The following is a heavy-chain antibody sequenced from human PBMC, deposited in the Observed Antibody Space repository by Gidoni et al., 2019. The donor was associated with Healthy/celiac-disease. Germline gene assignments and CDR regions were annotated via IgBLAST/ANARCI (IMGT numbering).Heavy chain of an antibody. Sequence: EVQLVESGGGLVKPGGSLRLSCAASGFTFSSYSMNWVRQAPGKGLEWVSSISSSSSYIYYADSVKGRFTISRDNAKNSLYLQMNSLRAEDTAVYYCARDSTTYYYDSSGPLINYWGQGTLVTVSS. CDR2: ISSSSSYI. J-gene: IGHJ4*02. CDR3: ARDSTTYYYDSSGPLINY. CDR1: GFTFSSYS. D-gene: IGHD3-22*01. V-gene: IGHV3-21*01.